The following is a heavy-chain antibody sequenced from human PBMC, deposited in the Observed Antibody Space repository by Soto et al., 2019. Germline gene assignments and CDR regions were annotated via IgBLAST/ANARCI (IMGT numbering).Heavy chain of an antibody. V-gene: IGHV1-69*13. CDR3: ARVGDSSSSLLPDY. CDR2: IIPIFGTA. D-gene: IGHD6-6*01. J-gene: IGHJ4*02. Sequence: ASVKVSCKASGGTFSSYAISWVRQALGQGLEWMGGIIPIFGTANYAQKFQGRVTITADESTSTAYMELSSLRSEDTAVYYCARVGDSSSSLLPDYWGQGTLVTVSS. CDR1: GGTFSSYA.